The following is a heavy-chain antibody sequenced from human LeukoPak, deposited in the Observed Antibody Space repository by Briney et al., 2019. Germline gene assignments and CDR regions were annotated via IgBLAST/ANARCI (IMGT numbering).Heavy chain of an antibody. CDR3: ARGRSGYDYYYFDY. J-gene: IGHJ4*02. CDR1: GGSISSYY. Sequence: PSETLSLTCTVSGGSISSYYWSWIRQPPGKGLEWIGYIYYSGSTNYNPSLKSRVTISVDTSKNQFSLKLSSVNAADTAVYYCARGRSGYDYYYFDYWGQGTLVTVSS. V-gene: IGHV4-59*01. CDR2: IYYSGST. D-gene: IGHD5-12*01.